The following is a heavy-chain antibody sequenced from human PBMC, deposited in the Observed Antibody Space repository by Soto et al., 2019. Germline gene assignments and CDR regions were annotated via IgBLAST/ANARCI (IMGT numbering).Heavy chain of an antibody. V-gene: IGHV3-30-3*01. J-gene: IGHJ4*02. CDR2: ISYDGSNK. CDR3: ARDVTTAHEPGRLDY. D-gene: IGHD4-17*01. CDR1: GFTFSSYA. Sequence: QVQLVESGGGVVQPGRSLRLSCAASGFTFSSYAMHWVRQAPGKGLEWVAVISYDGSNKYYADSVKGRFTISRDNSKNTVYLQMNSLRAEDTAVYYCARDVTTAHEPGRLDYWGQGTLVTVSS.